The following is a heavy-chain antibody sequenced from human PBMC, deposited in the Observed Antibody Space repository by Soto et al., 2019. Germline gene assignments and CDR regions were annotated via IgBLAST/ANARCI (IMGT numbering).Heavy chain of an antibody. Sequence: GGSLRLSCAASGFTVSSNYMSWVRQAPGKGLEWVSVIYSGGSTYYADSVKGRFTISRDNSKNTLYLQMNSLRAEDTAVYYCAREYVDTAMVTRYYFDYWGQGTLVTVSS. CDR2: IYSGGST. V-gene: IGHV3-53*01. CDR1: GFTVSSNY. D-gene: IGHD5-18*01. J-gene: IGHJ4*02. CDR3: AREYVDTAMVTRYYFDY.